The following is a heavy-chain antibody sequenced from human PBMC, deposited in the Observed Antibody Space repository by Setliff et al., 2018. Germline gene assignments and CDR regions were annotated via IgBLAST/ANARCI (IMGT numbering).Heavy chain of an antibody. CDR1: GDSFSDYY. J-gene: IGHJ6*02. Sequence: SETLSLTCAVYGDSFSDYYWSWIRQPPGKGLEWIEEINHRGSTNYSPSLKSRVTISVDTSTNQFSLKLRSVTAADTAVYYCARLSWNGLRYYGLDVWGQGTTVTVSS. CDR3: ARLSWNGLRYYGLDV. V-gene: IGHV4-34*01. D-gene: IGHD3-3*01. CDR2: INHRGST.